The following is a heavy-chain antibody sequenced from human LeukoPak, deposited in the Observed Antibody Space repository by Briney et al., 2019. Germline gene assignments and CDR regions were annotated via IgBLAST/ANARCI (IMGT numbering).Heavy chain of an antibody. D-gene: IGHD4-17*01. CDR2: INPSGGST. J-gene: IGHJ4*02. Sequence: GASVKVSCKASGYTFTSYYMHWVRQAPGQGLEWMGIINPSGGSTSYAQKFQGRVTMTRDTSTSTVYMELSSLRSEDTAVYYCARVGGLYGDYRGVLVYWGQGTLVTVSS. CDR3: ARVGGLYGDYRGVLVY. CDR1: GYTFTSYY. V-gene: IGHV1-46*01.